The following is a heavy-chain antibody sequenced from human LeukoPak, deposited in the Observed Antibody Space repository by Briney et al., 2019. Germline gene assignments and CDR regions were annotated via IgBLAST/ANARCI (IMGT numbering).Heavy chain of an antibody. D-gene: IGHD2-2*02. Sequence: GASVKVSCKASGYTFTSYDINWVRQATGQGLEWMGWMNPNSGNTGYAQKFQGRVTMTRNTSISTAYMELSSLRAEDTAVYYCAKDGGYQLLYMFDYWGQGTLVTVSS. CDR1: GYTFTSYD. CDR3: AKDGGYQLLYMFDY. V-gene: IGHV1-8*01. J-gene: IGHJ4*02. CDR2: MNPNSGNT.